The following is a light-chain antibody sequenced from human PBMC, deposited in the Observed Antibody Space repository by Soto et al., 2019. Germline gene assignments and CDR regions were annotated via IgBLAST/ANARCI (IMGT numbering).Light chain of an antibody. J-gene: IGLJ3*02. CDR3: LLNGARDWV. V-gene: IGLV7-46*01. Sequence: QTVVTQEPSLTVSPGGTVTLTCGSSIEAVTSGHYPYWFQQKPGQAPRTLIYDTSNRHSWTPSRFSGSLLGGKAALTLSGAQPEDEADYYCLLNGARDWVFGGGTKLTVL. CDR1: IEAVTSGHY. CDR2: DTS.